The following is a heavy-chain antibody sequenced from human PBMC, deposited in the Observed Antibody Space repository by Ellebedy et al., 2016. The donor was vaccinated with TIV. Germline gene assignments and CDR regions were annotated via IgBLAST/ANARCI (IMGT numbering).Heavy chain of an antibody. J-gene: IGHJ6*03. V-gene: IGHV3-20*04. CDR1: GFTSSSYG. CDR3: ARALGFNYYYMDV. CDR2: VNWIGGYT. Sequence: GESLKISXAASGFTSSSYGMTWVRQAPGKGLEWVAGVNWIGGYTGYASSVKGRFTISRDNGKNSLYLQMNSLRSEDTGLYYCARALGFNYYYMDVWGKGTTVTVS.